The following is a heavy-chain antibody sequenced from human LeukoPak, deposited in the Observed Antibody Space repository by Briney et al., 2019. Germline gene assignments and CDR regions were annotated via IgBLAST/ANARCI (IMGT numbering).Heavy chain of an antibody. CDR1: GFTFSSYA. CDR2: ISSGSTI. CDR3: ARDPGY. Sequence: PGGSLRLSCAASGFTFSSYAMNWVRQAPGKGLEWLSYISSGSTIYYADSVKGRFTISRDNAKNSLYLQMNSLRDEDTAVYYCARDPGYWGQGTLVTVSS. V-gene: IGHV3-48*02. J-gene: IGHJ4*02.